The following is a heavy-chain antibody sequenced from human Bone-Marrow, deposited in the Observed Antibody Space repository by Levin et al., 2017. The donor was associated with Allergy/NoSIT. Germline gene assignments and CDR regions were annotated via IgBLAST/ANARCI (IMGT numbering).Heavy chain of an antibody. CDR3: ARDWGFDS. J-gene: IGHJ4*02. Sequence: GGSLRLSCAASGFSFGTYWMSWVRQAPGKGLEWVANINQDGREKYYVDSVKGRFTISRHNAENSLYLQMNSLRAEDTAVYYCARDWGFDSWGQGTLVTVSS. D-gene: IGHD3-16*01. V-gene: IGHV3-7*01. CDR1: GFSFGTYW. CDR2: INQDGREK.